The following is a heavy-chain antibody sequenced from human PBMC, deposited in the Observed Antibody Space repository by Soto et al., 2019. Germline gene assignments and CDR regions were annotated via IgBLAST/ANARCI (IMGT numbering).Heavy chain of an antibody. V-gene: IGHV3-9*01. J-gene: IGHJ6*02. CDR3: AKGIMVRGVRHYYYGMDV. Sequence: EVQLVESGGGLVQPGRSLRLSCAASGFTFDDYAMHWVRQAPGKGLEWVSGISWNSGSIGYADSVKGRFTISRDNAKKSLYLQMNSLRAEDTALYYCAKGIMVRGVRHYYYGMDVWGQGTTVTVSS. D-gene: IGHD3-10*01. CDR2: ISWNSGSI. CDR1: GFTFDDYA.